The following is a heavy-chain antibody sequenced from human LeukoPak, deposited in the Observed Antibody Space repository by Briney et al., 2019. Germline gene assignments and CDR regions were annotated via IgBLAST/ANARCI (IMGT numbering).Heavy chain of an antibody. CDR3: ARGRGGYDRSFDI. J-gene: IGHJ3*02. CDR1: GGSFSGYY. CDR2: INHSGST. D-gene: IGHD3-16*01. V-gene: IGHV4-34*01. Sequence: RPSETLSLTCAVYGGSFSGYYWSWIRQPPGKGLEWIGEINHSGSTNYNPSLKSRVTISVDTSKNQFSLKLSSVTAADTAVYYCARGRGGYDRSFDIWGQGTMVTVSS.